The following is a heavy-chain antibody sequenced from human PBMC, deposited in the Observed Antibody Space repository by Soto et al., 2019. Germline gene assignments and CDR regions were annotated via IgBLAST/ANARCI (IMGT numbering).Heavy chain of an antibody. CDR1: GFSFSSYS. V-gene: IGHV3-21*01. Sequence: GGSLRLSCAASGFSFSSYSMNCVRQAPGKGLEWVSSISSSSSYIYYADSVKGRFTISRDNAKNSLYLQMHSLRAEDKAVYYCARDRPYYDILSGSRADYWGKGPLVTVGS. D-gene: IGHD3-9*01. J-gene: IGHJ4*02. CDR3: ARDRPYYDILSGSRADY. CDR2: ISSSSSYI.